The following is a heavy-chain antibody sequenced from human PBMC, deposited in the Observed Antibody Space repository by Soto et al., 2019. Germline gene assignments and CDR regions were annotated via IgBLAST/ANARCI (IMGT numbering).Heavy chain of an antibody. CDR2: INHSGST. CDR1: GGSYSGYY. Sequence: QVQLQQWGAGLLKPSETLSLTCAVYGGSYSGYYWSWIRQPPGKELEWIGEINHSGSTNYNPSLKSRVTISVDTSKNQFSLKLSSVTAADTAVYYCARGRRGRADYYYYYMDVWGKGTTVTVSS. D-gene: IGHD3-16*01. V-gene: IGHV4-34*01. CDR3: ARGRRGRADYYYYYMDV. J-gene: IGHJ6*03.